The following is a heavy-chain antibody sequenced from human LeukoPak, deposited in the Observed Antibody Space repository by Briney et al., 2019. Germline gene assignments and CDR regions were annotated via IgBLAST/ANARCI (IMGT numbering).Heavy chain of an antibody. D-gene: IGHD5-12*01. CDR3: AKGYSGFQDY. CDR2: IVPILGIA. V-gene: IGHV1-69*04. J-gene: IGHJ4*02. Sequence: ASVKVSCKASGGTFSSYAISWVRQAPGQGLEWMGRIVPILGIANYAQKFQGRVTITADKSTSTAYMELSSLRSEDTAVYYCAKGYSGFQDYWGQGTLVTVSS. CDR1: GGTFSSYA.